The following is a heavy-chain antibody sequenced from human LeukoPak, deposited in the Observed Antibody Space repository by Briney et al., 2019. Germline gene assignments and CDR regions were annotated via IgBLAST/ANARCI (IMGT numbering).Heavy chain of an antibody. V-gene: IGHV4-59*01. D-gene: IGHD3-10*01. CDR2: IYYTGGT. J-gene: IGHJ3*02. CDR3: ARDLSDYYGSGSYRPIDAFDI. Sequence: PSETLSLTCTVSGGSISSYYWSWIRQPPGKGLEWIGYIYYTGGTNYNPSLKSRVTISADTSRNQFSLTLNSVTSADTAVYYCARDLSDYYGSGSYRPIDAFDIWGQGTMVTVSS. CDR1: GGSISSYY.